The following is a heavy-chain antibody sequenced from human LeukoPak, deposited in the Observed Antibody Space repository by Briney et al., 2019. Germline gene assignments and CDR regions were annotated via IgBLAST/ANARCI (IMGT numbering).Heavy chain of an antibody. V-gene: IGHV3-23*01. CDR2: IGAGGAST. J-gene: IGHJ4*02. Sequence: GGSLRLSCAASGFTFSNYALSWVRQAPGKGLEWVSVIGAGGASTYYADSVKGRFTISRDNSKNTLHLQMNSLRAEDTAVYYCAKRYSSGPIDYWGQGTLVTVSS. CDR1: GFTFSNYA. CDR3: AKRYSSGPIDY. D-gene: IGHD6-19*01.